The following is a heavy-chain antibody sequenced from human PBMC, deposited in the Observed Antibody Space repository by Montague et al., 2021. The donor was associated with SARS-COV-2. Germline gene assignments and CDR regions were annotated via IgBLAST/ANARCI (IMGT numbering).Heavy chain of an antibody. CDR2: IDWDDDK. J-gene: IGHJ4*02. D-gene: IGHD6-13*01. V-gene: IGHV2-70*01. CDR3: ARIFDSSWPTFDY. Sequence: PALVKPTQTLTLTCTFSGFSLSTSGMCVSWIRQPPGKALERLALIDWDDDKYYGTSLKTRLTISKDTSKNQVVLTMTNMDPVDTATYYCARIFDSSWPTFDYWGQGTLVTVSS. CDR1: GFSLSTSGMC.